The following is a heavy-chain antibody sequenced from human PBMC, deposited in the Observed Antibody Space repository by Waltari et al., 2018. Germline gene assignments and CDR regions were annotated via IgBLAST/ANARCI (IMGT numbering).Heavy chain of an antibody. CDR2: LSYSGVT. CDR3: ARVRAADWYFDL. J-gene: IGHJ2*01. D-gene: IGHD2-15*01. V-gene: IGHV4-4*07. Sequence: QVRLPDLGPGLVKPPETLSLTCTVSGASITSYSWSWVRQSAGKGLEGIVRLSYSGVTHDNPSLKRRVSMSGDTSKNHISLALSSVTAADTAVYYCARVRAADWYFDLWGRGTLVAVSS. CDR1: GASITSYS.